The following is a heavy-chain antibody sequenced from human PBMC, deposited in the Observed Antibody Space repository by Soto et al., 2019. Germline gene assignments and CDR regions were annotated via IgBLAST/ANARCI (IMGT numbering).Heavy chain of an antibody. Sequence: EVPLLESGGGLVQPGGSLRLSCAASEFRFSNSYMSWVRQAPGKGLEWVSVISHTGGNSWYADSVKGRFTISRDNAKNTLFLQMNSLRAEDTAVYYCASYTRAFDTWGQGTMVTVSS. CDR2: ISHTGGNS. J-gene: IGHJ3*02. CDR3: ASYTRAFDT. CDR1: EFRFSNSY. D-gene: IGHD4-4*01. V-gene: IGHV3-23*01.